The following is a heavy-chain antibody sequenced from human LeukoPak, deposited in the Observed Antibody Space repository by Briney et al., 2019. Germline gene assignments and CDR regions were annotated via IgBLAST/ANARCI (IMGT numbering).Heavy chain of an antibody. Sequence: GGSLRLSCAASGFTFSSYGMHWVRQAPGKGLEWVAVISYDGSNKYYADSVKGRFTISRDNSKNTLYLQMNSLRAEDTAVYYCANLIRFLYFDYWGQGTLVTVSS. CDR2: ISYDGSNK. V-gene: IGHV3-30*18. D-gene: IGHD3-3*01. CDR3: ANLIRFLYFDY. CDR1: GFTFSSYG. J-gene: IGHJ4*02.